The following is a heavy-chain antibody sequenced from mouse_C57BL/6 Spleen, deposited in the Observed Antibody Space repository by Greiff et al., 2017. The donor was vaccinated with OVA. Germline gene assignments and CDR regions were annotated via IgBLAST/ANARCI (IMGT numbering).Heavy chain of an antibody. Sequence: DVKLQESGAELVRPGASVKLSCTASGFNIKDDYMHWVKQRPEQGLEWIGWIDPENGDTEYASKFQGKATITADTSSNTAYLQLSSLTSEDTAVYYCTTGGFPWFAYWGQGTLVTVSA. J-gene: IGHJ3*01. V-gene: IGHV14-4*01. CDR1: GFNIKDDY. CDR2: IDPENGDT. CDR3: TTGGFPWFAY.